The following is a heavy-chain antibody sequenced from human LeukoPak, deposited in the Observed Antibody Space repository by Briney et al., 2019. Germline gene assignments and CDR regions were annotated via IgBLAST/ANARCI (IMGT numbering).Heavy chain of an antibody. CDR2: INHSGST. D-gene: IGHD6-13*01. V-gene: IGHV4-34*01. CDR3: ARSIAAAGL. J-gene: IGHJ4*02. Sequence: PSETLSLTCAVYGGSFSGYYWSWIRQPPGKGLEWIGEINHSGSTNYNPSLKSRVTISVDTSKNQFSLRLSSVTAADTAVYYCARSIAAAGLWGQGTLVTVSS. CDR1: GGSFSGYY.